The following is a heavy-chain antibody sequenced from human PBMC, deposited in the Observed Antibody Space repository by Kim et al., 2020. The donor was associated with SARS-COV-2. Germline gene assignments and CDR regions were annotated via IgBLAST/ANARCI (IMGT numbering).Heavy chain of an antibody. D-gene: IGHD3-10*01. CDR3: AKDPRRITMVRGVIIGNWFDL. CDR1: GFTFSSYA. V-gene: IGHV3-23*01. CDR2: ISGSGGST. Sequence: GGSLRLSCAASGFTFSSYAMSWVRQAPGKGLEWVSAISGSGGSTYYADSVKGRFTISRDNSKNTLYLQMNSLRAEDTAVYYCAKDPRRITMVRGVIIGNWFDLWGQGTLVTVSS. J-gene: IGHJ5*02.